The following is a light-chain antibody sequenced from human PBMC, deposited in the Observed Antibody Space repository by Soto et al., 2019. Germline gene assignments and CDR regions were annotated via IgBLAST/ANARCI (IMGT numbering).Light chain of an antibody. CDR1: QGISTY. V-gene: IGKV1-39*01. Sequence: DIQTTQSPSSLFANVGDRVTITCRASQGISTYLHWYQQRPGKAPTLLIYGASNLHSGVPSRFSGRGSGTEFTLTISSLQPEDVATYYCQHTRTTPRTFGQGTKVEIK. J-gene: IGKJ1*01. CDR2: GAS. CDR3: QHTRTTPRT.